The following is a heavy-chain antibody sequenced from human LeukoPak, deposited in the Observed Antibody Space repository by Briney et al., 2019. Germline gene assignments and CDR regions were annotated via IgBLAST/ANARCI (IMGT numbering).Heavy chain of an antibody. D-gene: IGHD2-2*01. V-gene: IGHV4-38-2*02. J-gene: IGHJ4*02. CDR3: ARTGVVPAPLNY. CDR1: GYSISSGYY. CDR2: IYHSGST. Sequence: SETLSLTCTVSGYSISSGYYWGWIRQPPGKGLEWIGSIYHSGSTYYNPSLKSRVTISVDTSKNQFSLQLSSVTAADTAVYYCARTGVVPAPLNYWGQGTLVTVSS.